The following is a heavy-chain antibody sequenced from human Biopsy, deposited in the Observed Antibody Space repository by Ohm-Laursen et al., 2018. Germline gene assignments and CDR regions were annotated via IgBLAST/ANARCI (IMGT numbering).Heavy chain of an antibody. CDR1: GAALSGYS. V-gene: IGHV3-21*06. Sequence: SLRLSCSASGAALSGYSMTWVRQAPGKGLEWVSSITGASNYINYADSVKGRLTISRENAKNSLYLQLDSLRVEDTAVYYCAAERLPSGIGGPWLDPWGQGTLVTVSS. J-gene: IGHJ5*02. CDR2: ITGASNYI. D-gene: IGHD3-16*01. CDR3: AAERLPSGIGGPWLDP.